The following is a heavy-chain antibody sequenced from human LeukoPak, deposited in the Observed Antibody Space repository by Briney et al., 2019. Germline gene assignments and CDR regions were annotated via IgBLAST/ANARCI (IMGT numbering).Heavy chain of an antibody. Sequence: GGSLRLSCVASRFTFNDCAMAWVRQAPGKGLVWVSRINSDASTINYADSVKGRFTISRDNAKNTLYLQMNNLRAEDTAVYYCAREDCTIGAVCSSLLDHWGRGTLVTVSS. CDR3: AREDCTIGAVCSSLLDH. J-gene: IGHJ4*02. CDR1: RFTFNDCA. D-gene: IGHD2-8*01. V-gene: IGHV3-74*01. CDR2: INSDASTI.